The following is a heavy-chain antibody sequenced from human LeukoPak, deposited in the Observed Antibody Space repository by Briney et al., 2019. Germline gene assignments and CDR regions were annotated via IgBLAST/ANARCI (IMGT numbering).Heavy chain of an antibody. CDR2: INHSGST. CDR1: GGSFSGYY. V-gene: IGHV4-34*01. Sequence: PSETLSLTCAVYGGSFSGYYWSWIRQPPGKGLEWIGEINHSGSTNYNPSLKSRVTISVDTSKNQFSLKLSSVTAADTAVYYCAGTPIAAAGTHFDYWGQGTLVTVSS. CDR3: AGTPIAAAGTHFDY. J-gene: IGHJ4*02. D-gene: IGHD6-13*01.